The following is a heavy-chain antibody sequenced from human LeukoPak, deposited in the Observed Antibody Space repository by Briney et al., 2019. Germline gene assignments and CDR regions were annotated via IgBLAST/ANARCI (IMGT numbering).Heavy chain of an antibody. CDR1: GFTFGDYA. CDR2: IRSKAYGGTT. V-gene: IGHV3-49*04. J-gene: IGHJ6*03. CDR3: TRESTTWEYYYYYYYMDV. Sequence: GGSLRLSCTVSGFTFGDYAMSWVRQAPGKGLEWVGFIRSKAYGGTTEYAASVKGRFTISRDDSKSIAYLQMNSLKTEDTAVYYCTRESTTWEYYYYYYYMDVWGKGTTVTVSS. D-gene: IGHD4-11*01.